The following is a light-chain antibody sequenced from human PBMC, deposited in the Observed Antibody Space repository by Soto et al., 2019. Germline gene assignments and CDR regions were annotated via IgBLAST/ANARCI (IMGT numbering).Light chain of an antibody. CDR2: GAS. CDR1: QCVFSSY. Sequence: EIVLTQSPGTLSFSPGERATLTCRASQCVFSSYLAWFQQKPGQAPRLLIYGASSRATGIPDRFSGSGSGTDFTLTISRLEPEDFAVYYCQQYGNAPFTFGPGTKVDIK. CDR3: QQYGNAPFT. J-gene: IGKJ3*01. V-gene: IGKV3-20*01.